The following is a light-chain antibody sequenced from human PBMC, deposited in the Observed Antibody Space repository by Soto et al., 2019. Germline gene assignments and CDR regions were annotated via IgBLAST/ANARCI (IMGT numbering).Light chain of an antibody. J-gene: IGKJ2*01. V-gene: IGKV1-5*03. CDR1: QSVSSW. Sequence: DIQMTQSPSTLSASVGDRVTITCRASQSVSSWLAWYQQRPGKAPQLLIYKASRLQSGVPSRFSGSGSGTEFTLTISSMHPDDFATYYCQQYYSYSSMYTFGQGTRLQIK. CDR3: QQYYSYSSMYT. CDR2: KAS.